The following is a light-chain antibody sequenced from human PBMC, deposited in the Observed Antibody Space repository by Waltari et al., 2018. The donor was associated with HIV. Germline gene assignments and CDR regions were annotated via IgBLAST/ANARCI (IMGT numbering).Light chain of an antibody. Sequence: DVLMTQSPLSLSVTLGQPASISCRSSQSLVHSDGNTFVNWFQQRPGQSPRRLIYKISNRDSRVPDRFSGSGSGTDFTLKISRVEAEDVGIYYCMQGTHWPPYTFGQGTKLEV. CDR1: QSLVHSDGNTF. CDR3: MQGTHWPPYT. CDR2: KIS. V-gene: IGKV2-30*02. J-gene: IGKJ2*01.